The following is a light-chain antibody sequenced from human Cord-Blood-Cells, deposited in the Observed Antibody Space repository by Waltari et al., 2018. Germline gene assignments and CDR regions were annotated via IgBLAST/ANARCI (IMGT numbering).Light chain of an antibody. V-gene: IGLV2-14*03. CDR1: SSDVGGYNY. CDR2: DVS. Sequence: QSALTQPASVSGSPGQSITISCTGTSSDVGGYNYVSWYQQHPGKAPKLMIYDVSNRPPAVSNRFSGSKAGNTASLTIFGLQAEDEADYYCSSYTSSSTWVFGGGTKLTVL. J-gene: IGLJ3*02. CDR3: SSYTSSSTWV.